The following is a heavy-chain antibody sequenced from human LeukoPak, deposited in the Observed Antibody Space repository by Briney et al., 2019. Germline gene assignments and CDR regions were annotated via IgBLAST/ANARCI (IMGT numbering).Heavy chain of an antibody. V-gene: IGHV4-34*01. J-gene: IGHJ6*03. CDR3: ARPWTVATHYYMDV. CDR1: GVPFSNYY. CDR2: INHSGST. Sequence: PSETLSLTCGVSGVPFSNYYWSWVRQSPRQGLEWIGEINHSGSTNYNPSLKSRVTISVDTSKNQFSLKLSSVTAADTAVYYCARPWTVATHYYMDVWGKGTTVTVPS. D-gene: IGHD5-12*01.